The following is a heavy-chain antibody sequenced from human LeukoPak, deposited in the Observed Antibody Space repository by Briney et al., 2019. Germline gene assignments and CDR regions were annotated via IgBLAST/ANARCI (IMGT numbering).Heavy chain of an antibody. J-gene: IGHJ4*02. Sequence: GGSLRLSCAGSGFTLSSYAMSWVRQAPGQGLEGVSTINWSGYKTNYADSVKGRFTISRDSSKNTLYLQMNSLRAEDTAVYYCAERITVGSTGHYFDHWGRGALVTVSS. V-gene: IGHV3-23*05. D-gene: IGHD1-26*01. CDR3: AERITVGSTGHYFDH. CDR2: INWSGYKT. CDR1: GFTLSSYA.